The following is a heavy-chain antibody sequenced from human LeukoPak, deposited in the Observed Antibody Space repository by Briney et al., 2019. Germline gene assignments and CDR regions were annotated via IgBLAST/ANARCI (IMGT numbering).Heavy chain of an antibody. CDR1: GGSISSSSYY. Sequence: TSETLSLTCTVSGGSISSSSYYWGWIRQPPGKGLEWIGSIYYSGSTYYNPSLKSRVTISVDTSKNQFSLKLSSVTAADTAVYYCAREWERDWSYWGQGTLVTVSS. CDR3: AREWERDWSY. CDR2: IYYSGST. D-gene: IGHD1-26*01. J-gene: IGHJ4*02. V-gene: IGHV4-39*07.